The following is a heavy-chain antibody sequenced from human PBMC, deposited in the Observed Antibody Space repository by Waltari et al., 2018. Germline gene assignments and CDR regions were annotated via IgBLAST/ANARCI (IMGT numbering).Heavy chain of an antibody. D-gene: IGHD6-13*01. CDR2: IYYSAST. CDR3: ASSDRIAGSQGAFDI. CDR1: GGSISSYY. Sequence: QVQLQESGPGLVKPSETLSLTCTVSGGSISSYYWSWIRQPPGKGLEVIGYIYYSASTNYNPSLKRRVPISVDTSKNQFSLKLSSVTAADTAVYYCASSDRIAGSQGAFDIWGQGTMVTVSS. V-gene: IGHV4-59*01. J-gene: IGHJ3*02.